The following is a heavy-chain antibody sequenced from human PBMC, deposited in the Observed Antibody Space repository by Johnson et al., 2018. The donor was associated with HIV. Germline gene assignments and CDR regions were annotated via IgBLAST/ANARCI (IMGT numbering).Heavy chain of an antibody. CDR1: GLICSRSW. CDR3: AREGGAAAPDAFDI. D-gene: IGHD2-2*01. Sequence: QVQLVESGGGLVQPGGSLRLSCAASGLICSRSWMHWVRQAPGKGLDWVAVISDDGSNEYYADSVKGRFTISRDNAKNSLYLQMNSLRAEDTAVYYCAREGGAAAPDAFDIWGQGTMVTVSS. V-gene: IGHV3-30*03. J-gene: IGHJ3*02. CDR2: ISDDGSNE.